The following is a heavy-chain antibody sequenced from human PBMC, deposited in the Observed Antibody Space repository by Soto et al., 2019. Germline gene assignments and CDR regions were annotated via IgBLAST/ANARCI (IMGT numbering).Heavy chain of an antibody. CDR3: ARTDYDYVWGAPRY. Sequence: QVQLVQSGAEVKKPGASVKVSCKASGYTFTTYGISWVRQAPGQGLEWMGWISAYNGNTNYAQKFQGRVTMTTDTSTSTAYMALRSLRSDDTAVYYCARTDYDYVWGAPRYWGQGTLVTVSS. D-gene: IGHD3-16*01. CDR1: GYTFTTYG. V-gene: IGHV1-18*01. CDR2: ISAYNGNT. J-gene: IGHJ4*02.